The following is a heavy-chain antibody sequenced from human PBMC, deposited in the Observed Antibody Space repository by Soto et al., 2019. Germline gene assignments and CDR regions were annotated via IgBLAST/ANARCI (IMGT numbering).Heavy chain of an antibody. D-gene: IGHD2-15*01. J-gene: IGHJ6*02. V-gene: IGHV1-18*01. CDR1: GYTFSTSG. CDR3: ARAGAAPYYYYGMEV. Sequence: QVQLVQSGAEVRKPGASVKVSCKASGYTFSTSGMSWLRQAPGQGLEWMGWISTYNGDTNDAPKFQDRVTMTSDTSKSTVYRELRSLRSDDTAVYYCARAGAAPYYYYGMEVWGQGTRVTVSS. CDR2: ISTYNGDT.